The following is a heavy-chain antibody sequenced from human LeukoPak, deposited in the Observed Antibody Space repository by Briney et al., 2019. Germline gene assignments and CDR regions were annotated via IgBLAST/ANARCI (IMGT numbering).Heavy chain of an antibody. Sequence: GGSLRLSCAASGFIFSDYSMNWVRQAPGKGLEWVAFIQDDGTAKYNADSVKGRFTISRDNSKSTLFLQMSNLRAEDTAMYYCAKERGYYRTCSSWGSPFDYWGPGTLVTVSS. V-gene: IGHV3-30*02. D-gene: IGHD3-16*01. CDR3: AKERGYYRTCSSWGSPFDY. CDR1: GFIFSDYS. CDR2: IQDDGTAK. J-gene: IGHJ4*02.